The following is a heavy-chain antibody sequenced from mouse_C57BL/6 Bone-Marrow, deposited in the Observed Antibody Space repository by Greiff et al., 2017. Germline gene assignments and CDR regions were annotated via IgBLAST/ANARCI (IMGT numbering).Heavy chain of an antibody. Sequence: VKVVESGPELVKPGASVKISCKASGYAFSSSWMNWVKQRPGKGLEWIGRIYPGDGDTNYNGNFKGKATLTADKSSSTAYMQLSSLTSEDSAVYFCARRSGDYWGQGTTLTVSS. V-gene: IGHV1-82*01. CDR1: GYAFSSSW. J-gene: IGHJ2*01. CDR3: ARRSGDY. D-gene: IGHD1-3*01. CDR2: IYPGDGDT.